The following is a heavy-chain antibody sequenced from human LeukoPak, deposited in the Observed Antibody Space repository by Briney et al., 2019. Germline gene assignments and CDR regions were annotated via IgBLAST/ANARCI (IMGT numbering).Heavy chain of an antibody. D-gene: IGHD3-3*01. CDR1: GFTFDDYG. Sequence: GGSLRLSCAASGFTFDDYGMNWVRQAPGKGLEWVSSISSSSSYIYYADSVKGRFTISRDNAKNSLYLQMNSLRAEDTAVYYCAREHYDFWSGSQRRGYFDYWGQGTLVTVSS. V-gene: IGHV3-21*01. J-gene: IGHJ4*02. CDR3: AREHYDFWSGSQRRGYFDY. CDR2: ISSSSSYI.